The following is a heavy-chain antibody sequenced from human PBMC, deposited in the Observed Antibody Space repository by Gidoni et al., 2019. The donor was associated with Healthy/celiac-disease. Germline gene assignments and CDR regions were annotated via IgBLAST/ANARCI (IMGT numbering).Heavy chain of an antibody. CDR2: INPNSGGT. Sequence: QVQLVQPGAEEKKPGASLKVSCKASGYTFTGYYMHWERQAPGQGLEWMGWINPNSGGTNYAQKFQGRATMTRDTSISTAYMELSRLRSDDTAVYYCARKDYRNYYGMDVWGQGTTVTVSS. D-gene: IGHD3-16*01. V-gene: IGHV1-2*02. CDR3: ARKDYRNYYGMDV. CDR1: GYTFTGYY. J-gene: IGHJ6*02.